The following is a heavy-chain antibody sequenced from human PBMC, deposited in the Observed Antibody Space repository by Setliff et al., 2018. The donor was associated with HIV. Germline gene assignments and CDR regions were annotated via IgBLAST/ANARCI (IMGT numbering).Heavy chain of an antibody. CDR3: ATARIPTGGTSTSFDY. CDR1: GCIFGNFG. CDR2: ISYVGSRI. J-gene: IGHJ4*02. Sequence: GGSLRLSCAASGCIFGNFGLHWVRQAPGEGLEWVSSISYVGSRIHYADSVKGRFSISRDNSKNTLSLQVNGLGPEDTAVYYCATARIPTGGTSTSFDYWGQGTLVTVSS. D-gene: IGHD1-1*01. V-gene: IGHV3-30*02.